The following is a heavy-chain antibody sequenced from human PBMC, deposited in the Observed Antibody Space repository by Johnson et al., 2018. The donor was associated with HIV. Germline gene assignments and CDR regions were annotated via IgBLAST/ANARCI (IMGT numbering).Heavy chain of an antibody. V-gene: IGHV3-20*04. CDR3: ARVSDDYGGNPAAWGAFDV. D-gene: IGHD4-23*01. CDR2: INWNGDST. CDR1: GFTFDDYG. J-gene: IGHJ3*01. Sequence: VQLLESGGGLVHPGGSLRLSCAASGFTFDDYGVSWVRQAPGKGLEWVSGINWNGDSTGYADSVKCRFTISRDNAKNSLYLQMNNLRAEDTALYYCARVSDDYGGNPAAWGAFDVWGQGTMVTVSS.